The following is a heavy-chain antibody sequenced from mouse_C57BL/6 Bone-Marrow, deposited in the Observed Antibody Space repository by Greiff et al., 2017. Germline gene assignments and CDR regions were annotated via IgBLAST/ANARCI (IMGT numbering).Heavy chain of an antibody. Sequence: QVQLKESGAELARPGASVKLSCKASGYTFTSYGISWVKQRTGQGLEWIGEIYPRSGNTYYNEKFKGKATLTGDKSSCTAYMELRSLPSEDSAVYFCAKMRGPFDYWGQGTTLTVSS. V-gene: IGHV1-81*01. CDR3: AKMRGPFDY. CDR1: GYTFTSYG. CDR2: IYPRSGNT. J-gene: IGHJ2*01.